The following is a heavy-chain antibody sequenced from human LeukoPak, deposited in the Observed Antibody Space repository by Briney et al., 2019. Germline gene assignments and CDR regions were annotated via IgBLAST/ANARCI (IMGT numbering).Heavy chain of an antibody. CDR1: GYTFTSYY. D-gene: IGHD2-8*01. CDR3: ARTGLPPPGIFTPEWPDYYYGMDV. V-gene: IGHV1-46*01. J-gene: IGHJ6*02. Sequence: ASVTVSCKASGYTFTSYYMHWVRQAPGQGLEWMGIINPNGGSTSYAQKFQGRVTMTRDTSTSTVYMELSSLRSEDTAVYYCARTGLPPPGIFTPEWPDYYYGMDVWAKGPRSPSP. CDR2: INPNGGST.